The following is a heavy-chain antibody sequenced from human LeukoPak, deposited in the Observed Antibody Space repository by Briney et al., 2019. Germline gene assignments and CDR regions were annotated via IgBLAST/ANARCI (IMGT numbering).Heavy chain of an antibody. CDR1: GGSFSGYY. CDR2: INHSGST. V-gene: IGHV4-34*01. Sequence: SETLSLTCAVYGGSFSGYYWSWIRQPPGKGLEWIGEINHSGSTNYNPSLKSRVTISVDTSKNQFSLKLSSVTPEDTAVYYCARQNNTYHHYNLGWFDPWGQGTLVTVSS. D-gene: IGHD5-24*01. J-gene: IGHJ5*02. CDR3: ARQNNTYHHYNLGWFDP.